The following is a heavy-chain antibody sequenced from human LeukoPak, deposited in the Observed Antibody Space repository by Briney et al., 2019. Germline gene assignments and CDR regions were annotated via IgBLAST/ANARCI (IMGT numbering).Heavy chain of an antibody. CDR1: GFTFRDSA. J-gene: IGHJ4*02. Sequence: PGGSLRLSCAASGFTFRDSAMDWVRQAPGKGLEWVSLISHSGANTFYADSVKGRFTVSRDNSKNMMYLQMNSLRAEDTAVYYCAKDIEASIWGQGTLDTVSS. CDR3: AKDIEASI. CDR2: ISHSGANT. V-gene: IGHV3-23*01. D-gene: IGHD2-15*01.